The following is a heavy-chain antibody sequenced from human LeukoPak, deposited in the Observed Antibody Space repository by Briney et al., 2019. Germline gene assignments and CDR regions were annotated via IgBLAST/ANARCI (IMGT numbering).Heavy chain of an antibody. Sequence: GGSLRLSCAASGFTFSSYAMSWVRQAPGKGLEWVSAISGNGGSTYYADSVKGRFTISRDNSKNTLYLQMNSLRAEDTAVYYCAKGWKGYCSSTSCSPAGLLTDTMYYFDYWGQGTLVTVSS. CDR1: GFTFSSYA. D-gene: IGHD2-2*01. CDR2: ISGNGGST. V-gene: IGHV3-23*01. J-gene: IGHJ4*02. CDR3: AKGWKGYCSSTSCSPAGLLTDTMYYFDY.